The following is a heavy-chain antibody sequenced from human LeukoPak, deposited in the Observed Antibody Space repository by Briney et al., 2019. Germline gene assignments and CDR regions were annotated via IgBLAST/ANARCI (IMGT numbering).Heavy chain of an antibody. CDR2: ISGSGGST. CDR1: GFTVSSNY. CDR3: AKDEGQWELISYFDY. J-gene: IGHJ4*02. Sequence: PGGSLRLSCAASGFTVSSNYMSWVRQAPGKGLEWVSAISGSGGSTYYADSVKGRFTISRDNSKNTLYLQMNSLRAEDTAVYYCAKDEGQWELISYFDYWGQGTLVTVSS. V-gene: IGHV3-23*01. D-gene: IGHD1-26*01.